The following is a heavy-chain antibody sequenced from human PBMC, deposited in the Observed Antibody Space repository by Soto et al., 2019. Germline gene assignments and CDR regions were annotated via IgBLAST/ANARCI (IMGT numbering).Heavy chain of an antibody. Sequence: PGGSLRLSCAASGFTFSSFWMHWVRQAPGKGLVWVSRINSDGSSITYADSVKGRFTISRDNAKNTLYLQMNSLRAEDTAVYYCTGRGSSSWTSQYGMDVWGQGTTVTVSS. CDR3: TGRGSSSWTSQYGMDV. D-gene: IGHD6-13*01. V-gene: IGHV3-74*01. CDR2: INSDGSSI. CDR1: GFTFSSFW. J-gene: IGHJ6*02.